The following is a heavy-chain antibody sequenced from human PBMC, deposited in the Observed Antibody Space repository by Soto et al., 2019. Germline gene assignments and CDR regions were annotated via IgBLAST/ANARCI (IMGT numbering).Heavy chain of an antibody. D-gene: IGHD3-22*01. CDR3: ARECYYDSLVSFDY. J-gene: IGHJ4*02. CDR2: IWYDGSNK. V-gene: IGHV3-33*01. CDR1: GFTFSSYG. Sequence: QVQLVESGGGVVQPGRSLRLSCAASGFTFSSYGMHWVRQAPGKGLEWVAVIWYDGSNKYYADSVKGRFTISRDNSNNTLYLQMNSLRAEDTAVYYCARECYYDSLVSFDYWGQGTLVTVSS.